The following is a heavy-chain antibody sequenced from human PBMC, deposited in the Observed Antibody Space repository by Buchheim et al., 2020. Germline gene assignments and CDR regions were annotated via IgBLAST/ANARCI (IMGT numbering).Heavy chain of an antibody. Sequence: QVQLQESGPGLVKPSETLSLTCNVSGASISGYYWTWIRQPSGKGLEWIGYMYHNGNTNSNPSLRSRVTISIDTSNDQFSLQLRFVTAADTAVYYCVRGLLSKFNVDHWGQGT. CDR2: MYHNGNT. D-gene: IGHD2-15*01. J-gene: IGHJ4*02. CDR1: GASISGYY. CDR3: VRGLLSKFNVDH. V-gene: IGHV4-59*12.